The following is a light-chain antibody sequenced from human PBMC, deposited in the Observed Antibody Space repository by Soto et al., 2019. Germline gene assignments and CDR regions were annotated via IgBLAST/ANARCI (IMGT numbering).Light chain of an antibody. Sequence: DIQMTQSPSTLSASIGDRVNITCRASQSISSWLAWYQQKPGKAPKVLIYKASNLESGVPSRFSGSGSETEFTLTSSSLQPDDVATYYCQQYNVYSTFGGGTKVEIK. CDR2: KAS. CDR1: QSISSW. J-gene: IGKJ4*01. CDR3: QQYNVYST. V-gene: IGKV1-5*03.